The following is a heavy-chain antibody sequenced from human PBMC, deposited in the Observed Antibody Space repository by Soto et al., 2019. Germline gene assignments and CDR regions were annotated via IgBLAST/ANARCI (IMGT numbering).Heavy chain of an antibody. CDR1: GGSISSSSYY. V-gene: IGHV4-39*01. D-gene: IGHD6-13*01. J-gene: IGHJ2*01. CDR2: IYYSGST. Sequence: QLQLQESGPGLVKPSETLSLTCTVSGGSISSSSYYWGWIRQPPGKGLEWIGRIYYSGSTYYNPSLKSRVTISVDTSKNQFSLKLSSVTAADTAVYYCARQEQQLVPVWYFDLWGRGTLVTVSS. CDR3: ARQEQQLVPVWYFDL.